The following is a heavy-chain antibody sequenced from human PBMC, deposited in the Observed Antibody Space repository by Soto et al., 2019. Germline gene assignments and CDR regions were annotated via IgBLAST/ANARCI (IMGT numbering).Heavy chain of an antibody. CDR3: ARLGGYYQAFDQ. Sequence: PSETLSLTCTVSGGSISSGYYYWSWIRQPPGKGLEWIGYIYYSGSTYYNPSLKSRVTISVDTSKNQFSLKLSSVTAADTAVYYCARLGGYYQAFDQWGQGSLVTVSS. D-gene: IGHD3-22*01. CDR2: IYYSGST. CDR1: GGSISSGYYY. J-gene: IGHJ4*02. V-gene: IGHV4-30-4*01.